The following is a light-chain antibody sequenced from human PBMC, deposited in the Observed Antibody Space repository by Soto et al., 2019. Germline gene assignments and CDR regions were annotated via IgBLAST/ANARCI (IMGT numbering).Light chain of an antibody. CDR1: SSDVGGYNY. J-gene: IGLJ2*01. CDR2: DVS. V-gene: IGLV2-11*01. Sequence: QSALTQPRSVSGSPGQSVTLSCTGTSSDVGGYNYVSWYQQHPGKAPKLMIYDVSKRPSGVPDRFSGSKSGNTASLTISGLQAEDEADYYCCSYAGSRVVFGGGTKLTVL. CDR3: CSYAGSRVV.